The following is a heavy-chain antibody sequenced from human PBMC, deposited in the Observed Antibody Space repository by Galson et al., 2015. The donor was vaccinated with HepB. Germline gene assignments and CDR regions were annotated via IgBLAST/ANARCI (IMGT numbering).Heavy chain of an antibody. J-gene: IGHJ4*02. CDR1: GFTFSSYA. Sequence: SLRLSCAASGFTFSSYAMSWVRQAPGKGLEWVSAIVGSGGSTYYADSVKGRFTISRDSSKNTLFLQMNSLRAEDTAVYYCAADIVVPHWGQGTLVTVSS. D-gene: IGHD2-15*01. CDR3: AADIVVPH. CDR2: IVGSGGST. V-gene: IGHV3-23*01.